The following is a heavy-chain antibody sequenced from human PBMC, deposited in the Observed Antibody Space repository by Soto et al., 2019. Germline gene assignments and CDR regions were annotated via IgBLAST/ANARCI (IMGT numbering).Heavy chain of an antibody. Sequence: GGSLRLSCAASGFTFGTYAMSWVRLAPGRGLEWVSVVSATGVDTYYADSVKGRFTVSRDNSKNTLYLEMNSLSADDTAVYFCAKKANPWLIFGATKYYFDYWGQGTLVTVSS. V-gene: IGHV3-23*01. D-gene: IGHD3-9*01. CDR3: AKKANPWLIFGATKYYFDY. J-gene: IGHJ4*02. CDR1: GFTFGTYA. CDR2: VSATGVDT.